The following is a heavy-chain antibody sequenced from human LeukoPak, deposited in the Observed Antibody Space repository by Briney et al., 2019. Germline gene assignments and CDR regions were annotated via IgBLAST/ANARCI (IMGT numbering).Heavy chain of an antibody. CDR2: ITSRSTYI. D-gene: IGHD1-26*01. CDR3: ARTTSGATFSDYYYYHMDV. CDR1: GFTFSSYS. V-gene: IGHV3-21*01. J-gene: IGHJ6*03. Sequence: GGSLRLSCAASGFTFSSYSMNWVRQAPGKGLEWVSSITSRSTYIQYADAVKGRFTISRDNAKNSLYLQMSSLRAEDAALYYCARTTSGATFSDYYYYHMDVWDKGTTVTVSS.